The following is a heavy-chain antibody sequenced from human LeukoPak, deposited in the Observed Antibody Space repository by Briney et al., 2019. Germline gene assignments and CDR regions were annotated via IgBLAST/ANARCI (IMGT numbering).Heavy chain of an antibody. CDR2: IYPGDSDT. D-gene: IGHD1-7*01. Sequence: GESLKISCKGSGYSFTNYWIGWGRQMPGKGLEWMGIIYPGDSDTRYSPSFQGQVTISADTSISTAYLQWSSLKASDTAIYYCARRGNYWFDPWGQGTLVTVSS. V-gene: IGHV5-51*01. CDR3: ARRGNYWFDP. J-gene: IGHJ5*02. CDR1: GYSFTNYW.